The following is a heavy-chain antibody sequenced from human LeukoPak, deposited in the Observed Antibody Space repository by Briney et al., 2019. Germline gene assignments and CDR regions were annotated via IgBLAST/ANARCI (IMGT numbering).Heavy chain of an antibody. V-gene: IGHV3-21*01. CDR1: GFTFSSYS. D-gene: IGHD4-17*01. CDR2: ISSSSSYI. J-gene: IGHJ4*02. Sequence: GGSLRLSCAASGFTFSSYSMNWVRQAPGKGLEWVSSISSSSSYIYYADSVKGRFTISRDNAKNSLYLQMNSLRAEDTAVYYCARDYMTTVTYYYFDYWGQGTLVTVSS. CDR3: ARDYMTTVTYYYFDY.